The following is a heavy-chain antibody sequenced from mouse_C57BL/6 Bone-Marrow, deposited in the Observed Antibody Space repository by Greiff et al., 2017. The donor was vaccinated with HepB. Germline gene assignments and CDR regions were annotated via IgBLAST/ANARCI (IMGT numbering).Heavy chain of an antibody. J-gene: IGHJ2*01. Sequence: VQLQQSGAELVRPGASVKLSCTASGFNIKDDYMHWVKQRPEQGLEWIGWIDPENGDTEYASKFQGKATITADTSSNTAYLQLSSLTSEDTAVYYCAPNWERDHWGQGTTLTVSS. D-gene: IGHD4-1*01. CDR3: APNWERDH. V-gene: IGHV14-4*01. CDR1: GFNIKDDY. CDR2: IDPENGDT.